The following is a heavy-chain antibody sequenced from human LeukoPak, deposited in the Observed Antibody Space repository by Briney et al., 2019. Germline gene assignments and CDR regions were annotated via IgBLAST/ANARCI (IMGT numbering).Heavy chain of an antibody. CDR3: AKCILTGYYKGYMDV. CDR1: GFTFSSYS. J-gene: IGHJ6*03. Sequence: NPGGSLRLSCAASGFTFSSYSINWVRQAPGKGLEWVSSISSSGSYIYYADSVKGRFTISRDNAKNTLYLQMNSLRAEDTAVYYCAKCILTGYYKGYMDVWGKGTTVTISS. V-gene: IGHV3-21*04. CDR2: ISSSGSYI. D-gene: IGHD3-9*01.